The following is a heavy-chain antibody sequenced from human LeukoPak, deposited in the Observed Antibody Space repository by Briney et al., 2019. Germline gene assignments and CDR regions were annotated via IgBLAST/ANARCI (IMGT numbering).Heavy chain of an antibody. CDR2: IYYSVST. V-gene: IGHV4-30-4*01. D-gene: IGHD1-26*01. CDR1: GGSISSGEYY. CDR3: ARDKVGATNWLDP. J-gene: IGHJ5*02. Sequence: SQTLSLTCAVSGGSISSGEYYWSWIRQPPGKGLEWIWYIYYSVSTYYNPSLKSRLTISVDTSNSQFSLRLTSVTAADTAVYYCARDKVGATNWLDPWGQGTLVTVSS.